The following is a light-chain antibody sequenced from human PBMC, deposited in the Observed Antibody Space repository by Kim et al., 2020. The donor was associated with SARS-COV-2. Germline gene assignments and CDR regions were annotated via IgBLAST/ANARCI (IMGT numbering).Light chain of an antibody. V-gene: IGKV2-30*01. J-gene: IGKJ5*01. Sequence: DVVMTQSPLSLPVTLGQPASISCRSSQSLVYSDGNTYLNWFQQRSGQSPRRLIYKVSNRDSGVPDRFSGSGSGTDFTLKISRVEAEDVGVYYCKQGIHPITFGQGTRLEIK. CDR1: QSLVYSDGNTY. CDR3: KQGIHPIT. CDR2: KVS.